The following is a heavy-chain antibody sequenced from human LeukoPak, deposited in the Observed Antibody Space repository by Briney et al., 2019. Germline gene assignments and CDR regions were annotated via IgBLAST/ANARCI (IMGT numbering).Heavy chain of an antibody. CDR3: AREGSSWYRALDY. CDR2: IDTGGST. V-gene: IGHV4-4*07. J-gene: IGHJ4*02. D-gene: IGHD6-13*01. Sequence: SETLSLTCSVSGGSTSSYYWSWIRQPAGKGLEWIGRIDTGGSTNHNPSLKSRVTMSLDTSKKQFSLKLSSVTAADTAVYYCAREGSSWYRALDYWGQGTLVTVSS. CDR1: GGSTSSYY.